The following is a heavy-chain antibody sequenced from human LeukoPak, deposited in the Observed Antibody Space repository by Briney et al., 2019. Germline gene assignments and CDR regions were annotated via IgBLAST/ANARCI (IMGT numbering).Heavy chain of an antibody. V-gene: IGHV4-31*03. Sequence: SETVSLTCTVSGVSISSGGYYWSWIRQHPGKGLEWIGYIYYSGSTYYNPSLKSRVTISVDTTKNQFSLKLSSVTAADTAVYYCARVSAPFVVYMTTVTFDYWGQGTLVTVSS. CDR2: IYYSGST. CDR3: ARVSAPFVVYMTTVTFDY. D-gene: IGHD4-17*01. CDR1: GVSISSGGYY. J-gene: IGHJ4*02.